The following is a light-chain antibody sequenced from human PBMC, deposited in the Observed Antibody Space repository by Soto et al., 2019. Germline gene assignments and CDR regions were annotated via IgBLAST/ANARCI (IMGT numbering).Light chain of an antibody. Sequence: QSALTQPASVSVSPGQSITISCTGTSNDVGGYNLVSWFQQHPGKAPKLMISEVNKRPSGVSNRFSGSKSANTASLTISGLQAEDEADYYCCSHVGGSSPQWVFGGGTQLTVL. CDR3: CSHVGGSSPQWV. J-gene: IGLJ7*01. CDR2: EVN. V-gene: IGLV2-23*02. CDR1: SNDVGGYNL.